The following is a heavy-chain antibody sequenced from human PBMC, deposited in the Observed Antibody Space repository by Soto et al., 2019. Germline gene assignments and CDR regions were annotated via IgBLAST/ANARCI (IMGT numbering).Heavy chain of an antibody. CDR1: SYSFTSYG. Sequence: QVQLMQSGPEVKKPGASVKVSCRASSYSFTSYGISWVRQAPGQGLEWMGWISAYNGNTNIAQKFQGRVTMTTDTSTSTAHMEVRSLRFDDTAMYYCARGPRTQNYDPMTGYHRYWGQGTLVTVSS. D-gene: IGHD3-9*01. J-gene: IGHJ4*02. CDR3: ARGPRTQNYDPMTGYHRY. V-gene: IGHV1-18*01. CDR2: ISAYNGNT.